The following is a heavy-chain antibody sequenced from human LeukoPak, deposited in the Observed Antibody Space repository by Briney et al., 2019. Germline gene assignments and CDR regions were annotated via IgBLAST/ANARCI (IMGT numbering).Heavy chain of an antibody. CDR2: ISYDGSKK. J-gene: IGHJ4*02. Sequence: GGSLRLSCAASGFTFINAWMSWVRQAPGKGLEWVAVISYDGSKKYYADSVKGRLTISRDNSKNTLYLQMNSLRAEDTAVYYCAKEQVVAATRFDYWGQGTLVTVSS. V-gene: IGHV3-30*18. CDR1: GFTFINAW. D-gene: IGHD2-15*01. CDR3: AKEQVVAATRFDY.